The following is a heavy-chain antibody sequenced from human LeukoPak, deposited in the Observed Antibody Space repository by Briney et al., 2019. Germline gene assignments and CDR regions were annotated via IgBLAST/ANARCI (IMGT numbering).Heavy chain of an antibody. D-gene: IGHD3-22*01. CDR2: IIPILGIA. CDR1: GGTFSSYA. Sequence: SVKVSCKASGGTFSSYAISWVRQAPGQGREWMGRIIPILGIAKDAQKFQGRVTITADKSTSTAYMELSSLRSEDTAVYYCARDAHYYDSSGYDAFDIWGQGTMVTVSS. J-gene: IGHJ3*02. V-gene: IGHV1-69*04. CDR3: ARDAHYYDSSGYDAFDI.